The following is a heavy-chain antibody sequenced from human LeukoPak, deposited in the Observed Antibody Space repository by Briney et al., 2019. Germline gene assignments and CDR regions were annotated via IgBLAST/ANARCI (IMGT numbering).Heavy chain of an antibody. V-gene: IGHV4-59*01. J-gene: IGHJ4*02. D-gene: IGHD4-17*01. CDR3: ARDSTPYGHSGY. CDR2: IYYSGTT. Sequence: PSETLSLTCTVSGGSINNYYWSWIRQPPGKGLEWIGYIYYSGTTNFNPSLKSRVTISVDTSKNQFSLRLSSVTAADTAVYYCARDSTPYGHSGYWGQGTLATVSP. CDR1: GGSINNYY.